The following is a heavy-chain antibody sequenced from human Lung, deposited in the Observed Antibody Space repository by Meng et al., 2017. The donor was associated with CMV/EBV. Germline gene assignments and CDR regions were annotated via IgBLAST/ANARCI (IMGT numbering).Heavy chain of an antibody. CDR2: IKQDGSEE. CDR3: ATDCTFGSCSHTGYYSYYYGMGV. CDR1: GFTFSGYW. V-gene: IGHV3-7*01. Sequence: GEXXKISCAASGFTFSGYWMTWVRQAPGKGLEWVANIKQDGSEEYYVDSVKGRFTISRDNAKNTLYLQMNSLRAEDTAVYYCATDCTFGSCSHTGYYSYYYGMGVWGQGNXV. D-gene: IGHD2-15*01. J-gene: IGHJ6*02.